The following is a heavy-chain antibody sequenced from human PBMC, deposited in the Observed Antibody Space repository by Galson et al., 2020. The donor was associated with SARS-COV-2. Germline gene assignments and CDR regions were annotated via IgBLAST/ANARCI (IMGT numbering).Heavy chain of an antibody. D-gene: IGHD2-2*01. CDR3: ARDVFEGQRLIVVVPAAPDY. CDR1: GFTFSSYG. Sequence: GGSLRLSCAASGFTFSSYGMHWVRQAPGKGLEWVAVIWYDGSNKYYADSVKGQFTISRDNSKNTLYLQMNSLRAEDTAVYYCARDVFEGQRLIVVVPAAPDYWGQGSLVTVSS. V-gene: IGHV3-33*01. CDR2: IWYDGSNK. J-gene: IGHJ4*02.